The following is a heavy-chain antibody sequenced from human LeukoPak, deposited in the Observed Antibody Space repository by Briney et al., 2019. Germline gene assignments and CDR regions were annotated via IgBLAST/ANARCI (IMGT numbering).Heavy chain of an antibody. J-gene: IGHJ4*02. CDR2: IWFDGSNK. Sequence: QSGGSLRLSCVASGFTFSSYGMHWVRQAPGKGLEWVAVIWFDGSNKYYADSVQGRFTISRDNSKNTLYLQMNSLRAEDTAVYYCARESTALVTVGATTHFDSWGQGTLVTVSS. CDR3: ARESTALVTVGATTHFDS. CDR1: GFTFSSYG. V-gene: IGHV3-33*01. D-gene: IGHD1-26*01.